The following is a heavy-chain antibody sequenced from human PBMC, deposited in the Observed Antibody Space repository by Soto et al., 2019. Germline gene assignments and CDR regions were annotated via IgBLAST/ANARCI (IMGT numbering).Heavy chain of an antibody. CDR1: GFTFDDYA. J-gene: IGHJ6*02. V-gene: IGHV3-9*01. CDR2: ISWNSGSI. Sequence: EVQLVESGGGLVQPGRSLRISCAASGFTFDDYAMHWVRQAPGKGLEWVSGISWNSGSIGYADSVKGRFTISRDNVKNSLYLQMNSLRDEDTALYYCAKDRNFLEWLLYGMDVWGQGTKVTVSS. D-gene: IGHD3-3*01. CDR3: AKDRNFLEWLLYGMDV.